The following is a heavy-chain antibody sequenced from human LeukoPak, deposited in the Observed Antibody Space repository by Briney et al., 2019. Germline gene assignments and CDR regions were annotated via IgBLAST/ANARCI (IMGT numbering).Heavy chain of an antibody. CDR3: ASRYCSSTSCTLDY. Sequence: GGSLRLSCAASGFTLSSYEMKWVRQAPGKGLEWVSYISSSGSTKYYADSVKGRFTISRDNAENSLYLQMNSLRAEDTVVYYCASRYCSSTSCTLDYWGQGTLVTVSS. J-gene: IGHJ4*02. D-gene: IGHD2-2*01. CDR1: GFTLSSYE. V-gene: IGHV3-48*03. CDR2: ISSSGSTK.